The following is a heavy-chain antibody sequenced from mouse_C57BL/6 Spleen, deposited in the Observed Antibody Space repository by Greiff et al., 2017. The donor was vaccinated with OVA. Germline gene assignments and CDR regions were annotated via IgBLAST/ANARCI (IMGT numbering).Heavy chain of an antibody. CDR2: IDPSDSET. CDR3: ARQEIYYGNQAWFAY. Sequence: VKLQQPGAELVRPGSSVKLSCKASGYTFTSYWMHWVKQRPIQGLEWIGNIDPSDSETHYNQKFKDKATLTVDKSSSTAYMQLSSLTSEDSAVYYCARQEIYYGNQAWFAYWGQGTLVTVSA. D-gene: IGHD2-1*01. V-gene: IGHV1-52*01. CDR1: GYTFTSYW. J-gene: IGHJ3*01.